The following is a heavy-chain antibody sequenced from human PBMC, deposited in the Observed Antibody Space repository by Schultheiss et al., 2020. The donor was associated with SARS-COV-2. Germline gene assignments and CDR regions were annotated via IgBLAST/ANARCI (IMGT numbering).Heavy chain of an antibody. Sequence: GSLRLSCTVSGGSISSYYWSWIRQPPGKGLEWIGYVLNNGSADYNPSLESRVTISVDAPKNQFSLKMSSVTAADTAVYYCARGYRYFYYAMDVWGQGTTVTVSS. J-gene: IGHJ6*02. D-gene: IGHD5-18*01. CDR2: VLNNGSA. CDR1: GGSISSYY. CDR3: ARGYRYFYYAMDV. V-gene: IGHV4-59*12.